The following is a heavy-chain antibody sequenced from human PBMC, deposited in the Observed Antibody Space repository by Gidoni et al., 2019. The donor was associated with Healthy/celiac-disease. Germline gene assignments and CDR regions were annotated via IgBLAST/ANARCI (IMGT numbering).Heavy chain of an antibody. D-gene: IGHD1-7*01. CDR2: ISGSGGST. Sequence: EVQLVESGGGLVQPGGSLRLYCSASGFPFSSYAMSWVRQAPGKGLGWVSAISGSGGSTYYADSVKGRFTISRDNSKNTLYLQMNSLRAEDTAVYYCAKGDDWNSDAFDIWGQGTMVTVSS. CDR3: AKGDDWNSDAFDI. V-gene: IGHV3-23*04. J-gene: IGHJ3*02. CDR1: GFPFSSYA.